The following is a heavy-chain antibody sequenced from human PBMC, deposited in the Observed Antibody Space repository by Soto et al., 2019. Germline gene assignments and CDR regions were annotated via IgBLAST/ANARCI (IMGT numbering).Heavy chain of an antibody. D-gene: IGHD5-18*01. CDR1: GYSFAGYW. V-gene: IGHV5-10-1*01. J-gene: IGHJ4*02. CDR3: ARQIHDSDTGPNFQYYFDS. CDR2: IDPSDSQT. Sequence: GESLKISCKGSGYSFAGYWITWVRQEPGKGLEWMGRIDPSDSQTYYSPSFRGHVTISVTKSITTVFLQWSSLRASDTAMYYCARQIHDSDTGPNFQYYFDSWGQGTPVTVSS.